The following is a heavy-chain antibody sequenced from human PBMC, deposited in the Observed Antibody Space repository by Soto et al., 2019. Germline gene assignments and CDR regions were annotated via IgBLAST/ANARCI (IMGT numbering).Heavy chain of an antibody. V-gene: IGHV1-3*05. D-gene: IGHD3-10*01. J-gene: IGHJ4*02. CDR3: ARGGPPIDY. CDR1: GYTFSSYA. Sequence: QVQLVQSGAEEKKPGASVKVSCKASGYTFSSYAMHWVRQATGQRLEWMGWISAGNGNTKYSQKFQGRVTVSRDTSASTAYMELSSLRSEDTAVYYCARGGPPIDYWGQGTLVTVSS. CDR2: ISAGNGNT.